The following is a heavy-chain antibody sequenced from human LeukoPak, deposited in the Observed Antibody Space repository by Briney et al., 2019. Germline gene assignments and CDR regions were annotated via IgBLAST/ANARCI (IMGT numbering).Heavy chain of an antibody. V-gene: IGHV1-18*01. D-gene: IGHD5-18*01. Sequence: ASVKVSCKASGYTFTSYGISWVRQAPGQGLEWMGWISAYNGNTNYAQKLQGRVTMTTDTSTSTAYMELRSLRFDDTAVYYCARDQGWIQLWSNWFDPWGQGTLVTVSS. J-gene: IGHJ5*02. CDR3: ARDQGWIQLWSNWFDP. CDR2: ISAYNGNT. CDR1: GYTFTSYG.